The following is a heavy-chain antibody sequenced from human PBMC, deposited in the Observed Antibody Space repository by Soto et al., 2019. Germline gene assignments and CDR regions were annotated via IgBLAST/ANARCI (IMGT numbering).Heavy chain of an antibody. J-gene: IGHJ6*02. CDR2: IYYSGST. Sequence: SETLSLTCTVSGGSISSSSYYWGWIRQPPGKGLEWIGSIYYSGSTYYNPSLKSRVTISVDTSKNQFSLKLSSVTAADTAVYYCARHPLFRCQIGPDYYYYGMDVRGQRTTVTGSS. CDR3: ARHPLFRCQIGPDYYYYGMDV. V-gene: IGHV4-39*01. D-gene: IGHD2-21*01. CDR1: GGSISSSSYY.